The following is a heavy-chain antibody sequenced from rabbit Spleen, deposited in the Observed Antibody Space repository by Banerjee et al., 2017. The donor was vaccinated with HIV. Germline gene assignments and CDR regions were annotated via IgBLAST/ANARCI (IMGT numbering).Heavy chain of an antibody. J-gene: IGHJ4*01. V-gene: IGHV1S40*01. CDR1: GFSFSSNYY. D-gene: IGHD7-1*01. CDR3: ARDYPNNGWNFDW. CDR2: IYTGSSGST. Sequence: QSLEESGGDLVKPGASLTLTCTASGFSFSSNYYMCWVRQAPGKGLEWIACIYTGSSGSTYYASGAKGRFTSSKTSSTTVTLQMTSLTAADTATYFCARDYPNNGWNFDWGGQGTLVPVS.